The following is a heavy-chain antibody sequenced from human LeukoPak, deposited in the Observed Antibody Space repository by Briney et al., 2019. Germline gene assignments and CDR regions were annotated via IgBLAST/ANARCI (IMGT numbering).Heavy chain of an antibody. V-gene: IGHV3-30*18. J-gene: IGHJ5*02. CDR3: AKDRGIAAAGTSGGPNWFDP. CDR1: GFTFSSYG. Sequence: PGRSLRLSCAASGFTFSSYGMHWVRQAPGKGLEWVAVISYDGSNKYYADSVKGRFTISRDNSKKTLYLQMNSLRAEDTAVYYCAKDRGIAAAGTSGGPNWFDPWGQGTLVTVSS. CDR2: ISYDGSNK. D-gene: IGHD6-13*01.